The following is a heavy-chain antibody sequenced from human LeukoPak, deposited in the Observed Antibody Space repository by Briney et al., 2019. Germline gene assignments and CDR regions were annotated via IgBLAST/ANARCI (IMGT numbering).Heavy chain of an antibody. V-gene: IGHV4-61*02. CDR2: VYTSGST. CDR1: GGSISSDNYS. J-gene: IGHJ6*03. Sequence: SQTLSLTCTVSGGSISSDNYSWSWIRQPAGKGLEWIGRVYTSGSTNYNPSLKSRVTISVDTSKNQFSLKLSSVTAADTAVYYCARRRLHGDYEGYYYYYYMDVWGKGTTVTISS. CDR3: ARRRLHGDYEGYYYYYYMDV. D-gene: IGHD4-17*01.